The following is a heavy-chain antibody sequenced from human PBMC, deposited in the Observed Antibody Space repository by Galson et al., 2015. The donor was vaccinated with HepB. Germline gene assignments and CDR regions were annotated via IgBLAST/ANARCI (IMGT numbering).Heavy chain of an antibody. J-gene: IGHJ4*02. Sequence: LSLTCTVSGGSVSSGSYYWGWIRQPPGKGLEWIGSIYYTGSTYYNPSLKRRVTISVDTSKNQFSLTLSSVTAADTAVYYCARGNYYYDSSGYLSFDYWGQGTLVTVPS. CDR3: ARGNYYYDSSGYLSFDY. CDR1: GGSVSSGSYY. V-gene: IGHV4-39*01. D-gene: IGHD3-22*01. CDR2: IYYTGST.